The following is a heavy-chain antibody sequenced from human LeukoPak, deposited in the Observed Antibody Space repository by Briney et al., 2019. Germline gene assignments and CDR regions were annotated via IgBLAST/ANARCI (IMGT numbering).Heavy chain of an antibody. CDR2: IYYSGST. D-gene: IGHD3-3*01. CDR1: GGSISSYY. J-gene: IGHJ5*02. Sequence: SETLSLTCTVSGGSISSYYWSWIRQPPGKGLEWIGYIYYSGSTNYNPSLKSRVTISEDTSKNQFSLKLSSVTAADTAVYYCANLYYDFWSGQKNWFDPWGQGTLVTVSS. V-gene: IGHV4-59*12. CDR3: ANLYYDFWSGQKNWFDP.